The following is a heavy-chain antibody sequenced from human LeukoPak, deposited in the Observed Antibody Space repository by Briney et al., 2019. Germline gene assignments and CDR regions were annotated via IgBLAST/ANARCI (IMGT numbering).Heavy chain of an antibody. CDR1: GFTFSSYS. Sequence: GGSLRLSCAASGFTFSSYSMNWVRQAPGKGLEWVSSISSSSSYIYYADSVKGRFTISRDNAKNSLYLQMNSLRAEDTAVYYCARGGNYGTAFDYWGQGTLVTVSS. J-gene: IGHJ4*02. V-gene: IGHV3-21*01. CDR3: ARGGNYGTAFDY. CDR2: ISSSSSYI. D-gene: IGHD4-17*01.